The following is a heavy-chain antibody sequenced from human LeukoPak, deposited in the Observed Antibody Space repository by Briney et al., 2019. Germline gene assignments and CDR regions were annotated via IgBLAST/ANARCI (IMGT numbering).Heavy chain of an antibody. D-gene: IGHD6-19*01. CDR1: GYTFTSYG. V-gene: IGHV1-18*01. J-gene: IGHJ5*02. CDR2: ISAYNGNT. CDR3: ARLDYSSGWYWFDP. Sequence: ASVKVSCKASGYTFTSYGISWVRQPPGQGLEGMGWISAYNGNTNYAQKLQGRVTMTTDTSTSTAYMELRSLRSDDTAVYYCARLDYSSGWYWFDPWGQGTLVTVSS.